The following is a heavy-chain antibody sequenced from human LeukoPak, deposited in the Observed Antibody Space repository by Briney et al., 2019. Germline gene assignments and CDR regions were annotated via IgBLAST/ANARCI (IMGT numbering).Heavy chain of an antibody. V-gene: IGHV1-46*01. CDR3: ARDLAPSYDILTGYYKPGEN. D-gene: IGHD3-9*01. Sequence: ASVKVSRKASGYTFTSYYMHWVRQAPGQGLEWMGIINPSGGSTSYAQKFQGRVTMTRDTSTSTVYMELSSLRSEDTALYYCARDLAPSYDILTGYYKPGENWGQGTLVTVSS. J-gene: IGHJ4*02. CDR1: GYTFTSYY. CDR2: INPSGGST.